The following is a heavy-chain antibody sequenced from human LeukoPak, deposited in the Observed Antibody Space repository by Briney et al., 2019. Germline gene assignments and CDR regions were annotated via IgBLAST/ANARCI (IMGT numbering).Heavy chain of an antibody. Sequence: SETLSLTCTVSGYSISSGYYWGWVRQPPGKGLEWIGNIYHSGDSAYYNPSLKRRVTISVDTSKNQFSLKLNSVTATDTTTYYCVRQERQSNWFDPWGQGTLVIVSS. CDR1: GYSISSGYY. V-gene: IGHV4-38-2*02. J-gene: IGHJ5*02. CDR3: VRQERQSNWFDP. CDR2: IYHSGDSA.